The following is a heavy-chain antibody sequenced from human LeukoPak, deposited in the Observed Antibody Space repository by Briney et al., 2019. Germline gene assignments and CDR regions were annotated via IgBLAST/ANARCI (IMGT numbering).Heavy chain of an antibody. CDR1: GFTFSSYE. V-gene: IGHV3-48*03. CDR2: ISSSGSTI. J-gene: IGHJ5*02. Sequence: GGSLRLSCAASGFTFSSYEMNWVRQAPGKGLEWGSYISSSGSTIYYADSVKGRFTISRDNAKNSLYLQMNSLRAEDTAVYYCARAGMVRGVIIPWFDPWGQGTLVTVSS. D-gene: IGHD3-10*01. CDR3: ARAGMVRGVIIPWFDP.